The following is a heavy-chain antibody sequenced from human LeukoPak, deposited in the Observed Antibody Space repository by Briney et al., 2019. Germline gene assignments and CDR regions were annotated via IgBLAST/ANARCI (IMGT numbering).Heavy chain of an antibody. CDR3: ASESDSSGYSPFDY. J-gene: IGHJ4*02. Sequence: GGSLRLSCAVSGFTFSSYAMSWVRQAPGKGLEWVSTVSGSDDSTYYADSVKGRFTISRDNSKNTLYLQMNSLKAEDTAVYYCASESDSSGYSPFDYWGQGTLVTVPS. V-gene: IGHV3-23*01. CDR2: VSGSDDST. CDR1: GFTFSSYA. D-gene: IGHD3-22*01.